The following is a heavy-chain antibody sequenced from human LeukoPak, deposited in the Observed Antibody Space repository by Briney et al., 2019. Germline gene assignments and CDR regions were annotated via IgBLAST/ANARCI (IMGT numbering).Heavy chain of an antibody. D-gene: IGHD2-15*01. V-gene: IGHV6-1*01. CDR1: GDSVSSNSAA. CDR3: ARESWDIEGYNWFDL. CDR2: TYYRSKRYN. Sequence: SQTLSLTCAISGDSVSSNSAAWNWIRQYPSRGIEWLGRTYYRSKRYNDNAVGVKSRITINPDTSKNQFSLQLNSVTPEDTAVYYCARESWDIEGYNWFDLWGQGTLVTVSS. J-gene: IGHJ5*02.